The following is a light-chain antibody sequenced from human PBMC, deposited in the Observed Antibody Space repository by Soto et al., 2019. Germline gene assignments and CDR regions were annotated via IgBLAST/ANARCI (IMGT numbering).Light chain of an antibody. V-gene: IGKV3-11*01. Sequence: EIALTHTPATLSPSPSYRATLSCGSSQSASSYLAWYQQKPGQAPRLLIYDASNRATGIPARFSGSGSGTDFTLTINSLEPEDSAVYYCQQRSNWPSITFGQGTRLEIK. CDR1: QSASSY. CDR2: DAS. J-gene: IGKJ5*01. CDR3: QQRSNWPSIT.